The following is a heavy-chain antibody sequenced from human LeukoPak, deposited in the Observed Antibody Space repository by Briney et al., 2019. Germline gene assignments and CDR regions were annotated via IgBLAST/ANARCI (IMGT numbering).Heavy chain of an antibody. CDR1: GFTFSSYW. Sequence: GGSLRLSCAASGFTFSSYWMHWVRQAPGKGLVWVSRINSDGSSTSYADSVKGRFTISRHNSKNTLYLQMSSLRAEDTALYYCARGSGYLETFDYWGQGTLVTVSS. CDR2: INSDGSST. V-gene: IGHV3-74*01. D-gene: IGHD3-22*01. J-gene: IGHJ4*02. CDR3: ARGSGYLETFDY.